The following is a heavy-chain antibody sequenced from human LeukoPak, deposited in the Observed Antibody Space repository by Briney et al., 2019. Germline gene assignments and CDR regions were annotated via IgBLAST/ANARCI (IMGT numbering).Heavy chain of an antibody. CDR2: INHSGST. Sequence: SETLSLTCAVYGGSFSGYYWSWIRQPPGKGLEWIGEINHSGSTNYNPSLKSRVTISVDTSKNQFSLKLSSVTAADTAVYYCERGVSSWSYYYMDVWGKGTTVTVSS. CDR3: ERGVSSWSYYYMDV. V-gene: IGHV4-34*01. CDR1: GGSFSGYY. D-gene: IGHD6-13*01. J-gene: IGHJ6*03.